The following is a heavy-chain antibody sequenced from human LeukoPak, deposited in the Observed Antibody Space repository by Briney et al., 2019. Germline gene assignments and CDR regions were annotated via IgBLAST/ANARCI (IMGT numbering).Heavy chain of an antibody. CDR3: ARKGVVRTFDY. D-gene: IGHD3-22*01. CDR1: GGSISTYY. CDR2: IYYSGGT. V-gene: IGHV4-59*12. Sequence: PSETLSLTCTVSGGSISTYYWSWIRQPPGKGLEWIGYIYYSGGTNYNPSLKSRVTISVATSKNQFSLKLSSVTAADTAVYYCARKGVVRTFDYWGQGTLVTVSS. J-gene: IGHJ4*02.